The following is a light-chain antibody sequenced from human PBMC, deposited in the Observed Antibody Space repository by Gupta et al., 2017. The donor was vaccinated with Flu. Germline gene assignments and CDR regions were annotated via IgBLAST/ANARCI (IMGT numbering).Light chain of an antibody. CDR3: QQSSGIPRT. V-gene: IGKV1-39*01. J-gene: IGKJ2*01. CDR2: AAS. CDR1: DNINTY. Sequence: IHMTQFPSSLSASVGDRITITCRASDNINTYLNWYQLKPGKAPKLLIYAASTLQSGVPSRFSGSGSGTEFTLTISSLQPEDFATYCCQQSSGIPRTFGQGTKVE.